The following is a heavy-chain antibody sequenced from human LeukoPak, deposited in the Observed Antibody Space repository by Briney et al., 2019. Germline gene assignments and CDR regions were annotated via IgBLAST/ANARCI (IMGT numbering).Heavy chain of an antibody. Sequence: ASVKVSCKTSGYTFSSYGISWVRQAPGQGLEWMGWINPNSGGTNYAQKFQGRVTMTGDTSISTAYMELRSLRSDDTAVYYCARDPGLLWFGELGPWGQGTLVTVSS. J-gene: IGHJ4*02. V-gene: IGHV1-2*02. CDR2: INPNSGGT. D-gene: IGHD3-10*01. CDR1: GYTFSSYG. CDR3: ARDPGLLWFGELGP.